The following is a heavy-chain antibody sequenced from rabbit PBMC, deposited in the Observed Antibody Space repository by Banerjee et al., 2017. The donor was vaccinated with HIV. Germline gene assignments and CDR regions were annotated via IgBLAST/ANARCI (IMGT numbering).Heavy chain of an antibody. CDR2: IYTGSSGST. Sequence: QEQLEESGGDLVKPEGSLTLTCKASGFSFSSSYWICWVRQAPGKGLEWIACIYTGSSGSTYYASWAKGRFTISKTSSTTVTLQMTSLTAADTATYFCARSSGYYNLWGPGTLVTVS. CDR1: GFSFSSSYW. CDR3: ARSSGYYNL. J-gene: IGHJ4*01. D-gene: IGHD1-1*01. V-gene: IGHV1S45*01.